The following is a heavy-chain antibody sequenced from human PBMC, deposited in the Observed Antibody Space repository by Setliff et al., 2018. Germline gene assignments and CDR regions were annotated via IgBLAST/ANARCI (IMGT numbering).Heavy chain of an antibody. CDR1: GFTFSNAW. Sequence: SLRLSCAASGFTFSNAWMSWVRQAPGKGLEWVGRIKSKTDGGTTDYAAPVKGRFTISRDDSKNTLYLQMNSLKTEDTAVYYCTTEPSSSWYYFDYWGQGTLVTVSS. CDR2: IKSKTDGGTT. CDR3: TTEPSSSWYYFDY. J-gene: IGHJ4*02. D-gene: IGHD6-13*01. V-gene: IGHV3-15*01.